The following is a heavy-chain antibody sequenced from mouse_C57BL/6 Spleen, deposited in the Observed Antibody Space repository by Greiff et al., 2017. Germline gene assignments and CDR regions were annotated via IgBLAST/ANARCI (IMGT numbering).Heavy chain of an antibody. CDR1: GYTFTSYW. V-gene: IGHV1-50*01. Sequence: QVQLQQPGAELVKPGASVKLSCKASGYTFTSYWMQWVKQRPGQGLEWIGEIDPSDSYTNSNQKFKGKATLTVDTSSSTAYMQLRSLTSEDSAVYYCAPYGNYNAMDYWGQGTSVTVSS. CDR3: APYGNYNAMDY. J-gene: IGHJ4*01. D-gene: IGHD2-1*01. CDR2: IDPSDSYT.